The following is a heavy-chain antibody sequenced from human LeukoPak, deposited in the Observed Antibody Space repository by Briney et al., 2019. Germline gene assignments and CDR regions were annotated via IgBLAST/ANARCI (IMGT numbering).Heavy chain of an antibody. CDR2: ISSSSSYR. V-gene: IGHV3-21*01. J-gene: IGHJ3*02. CDR1: GFTFSSYS. D-gene: IGHD2/OR15-2a*01. Sequence: GGSPRLSCAASGFTFSSYSMNWVRQAPGKGLEWVSSISSSSSYRYYADSVKGRFTITRDNAKNSLYLQMNSLRAEDTAVYYCARANRGDAFDIWGQGTMVTVSS. CDR3: ARANRGDAFDI.